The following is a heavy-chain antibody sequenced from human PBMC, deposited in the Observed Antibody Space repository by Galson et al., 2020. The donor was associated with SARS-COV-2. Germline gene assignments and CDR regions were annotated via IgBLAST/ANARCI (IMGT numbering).Heavy chain of an antibody. CDR2: IRSKAYGGTT. D-gene: IGHD2-21*01. J-gene: IGHJ4*02. CDR3: TRTYSRAY. Sequence: GGSLRLSCTASAFTIGDYAMNWFRQAPGKGLEWIGFIRSKAYGGTTEYAASVKGRFTISRDDSKSIAYLQMNGLKTEDTAVYYCTRTYSRAYWGQGTQVTVSS. CDR1: AFTIGDYA. V-gene: IGHV3-49*03.